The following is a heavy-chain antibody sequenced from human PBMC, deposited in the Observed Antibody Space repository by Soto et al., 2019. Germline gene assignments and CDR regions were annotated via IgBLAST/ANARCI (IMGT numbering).Heavy chain of an antibody. V-gene: IGHV1-69*06. CDR2: IIPIFGTA. CDR3: ARSIVVVPAAHGAYYCYGMDV. J-gene: IGHJ6*02. Sequence: GASVKVSCKASGGTFISHAISWVRQAPGQGLEWMGGIIPIFGTANYAQKFQGRVTITADKSTSTAYMELSSLRSEDTAVYYCARSIVVVPAAHGAYYCYGMDVWGQGTTVTVSS. D-gene: IGHD2-2*01. CDR1: GGTFISHA.